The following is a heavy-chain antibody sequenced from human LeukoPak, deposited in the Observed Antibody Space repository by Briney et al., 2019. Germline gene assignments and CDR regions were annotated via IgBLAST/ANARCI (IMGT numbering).Heavy chain of an antibody. D-gene: IGHD5-24*01. V-gene: IGHV4-59*08. Sequence: PSETLSLTCTVSGGSISSYYWSWIRQPPGKGLEWIGYIFYSGSTSYNPSLKSRVTISVDTSKNQFSLNLNSVTAADTAVYYCARHAGADGNSWHYFDFWGQGTLVTVSS. CDR1: GGSISSYY. CDR3: ARHAGADGNSWHYFDF. CDR2: IFYSGST. J-gene: IGHJ4*02.